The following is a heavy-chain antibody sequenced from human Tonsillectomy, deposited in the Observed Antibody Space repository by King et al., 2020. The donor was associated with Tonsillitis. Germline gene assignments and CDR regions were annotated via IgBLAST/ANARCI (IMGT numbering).Heavy chain of an antibody. Sequence: TLKESGPTLVKPTQTLTLTCTFSGFSLASSGVSGVGVGWVRQPPGKALEWLALIYWDDDKRYSPSLKSRLTITKDTSKKQVVLTLTNMDPVDTATYYCAHHCSGGACRGGGFEFWGQGTVVAVSS. CDR3: AHHCSGGACRGGGFEF. CDR2: IYWDDDK. D-gene: IGHD2-15*01. CDR1: GFSLASSGVSGVG. J-gene: IGHJ4*02. V-gene: IGHV2-5*02.